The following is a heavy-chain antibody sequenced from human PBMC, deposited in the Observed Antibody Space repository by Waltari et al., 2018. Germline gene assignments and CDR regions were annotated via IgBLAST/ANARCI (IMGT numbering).Heavy chain of an antibody. CDR3: ARGLYGSGAMGWFDP. Sequence: QVQLVQSGAEVKKPGASVKVSCKASGYTFTGYYMHWVRQAPGQWLEWMGWINPNSGGTNYAQKFQGRVTMTRDTSISTAYMELGRLRSDDTAVYYCARGLYGSGAMGWFDPWGQGTLVTVSS. J-gene: IGHJ5*02. V-gene: IGHV1-2*02. D-gene: IGHD3-10*01. CDR1: GYTFTGYY. CDR2: INPNSGGT.